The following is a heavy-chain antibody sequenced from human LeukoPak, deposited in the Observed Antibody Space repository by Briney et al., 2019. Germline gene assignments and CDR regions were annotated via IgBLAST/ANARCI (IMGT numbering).Heavy chain of an antibody. CDR3: AKDKTGMDY. V-gene: IGHV3-30*18. Sequence: PGGSLRLSCAASGFTFSSYGMHWVRQAPGKGLEWVAVISYDGSNKYYADSVKGRFTISRDNSKNTLYLQMNSLRAEDTAVYYCAKDKTGMDYWGQGTLVTVSP. CDR2: ISYDGSNK. CDR1: GFTFSSYG. J-gene: IGHJ4*02. D-gene: IGHD1-1*01.